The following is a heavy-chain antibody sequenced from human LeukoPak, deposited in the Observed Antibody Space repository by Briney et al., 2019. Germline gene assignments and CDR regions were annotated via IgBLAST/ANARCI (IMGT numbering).Heavy chain of an antibody. CDR3: VNLYSSNY. D-gene: IGHD6-19*01. CDR2: ISGGGGST. CDR1: GFPLSSYA. Sequence: PGGSLRLSCAASGFPLSSYAMSWVRQAPGKGLEWVSGISGGGGSTFYADSVKGRFTISRDNSKNTLYLQMNSLRAEDTAVYYCVNLYSSNYWGQGTLVTASS. V-gene: IGHV3-23*01. J-gene: IGHJ4*02.